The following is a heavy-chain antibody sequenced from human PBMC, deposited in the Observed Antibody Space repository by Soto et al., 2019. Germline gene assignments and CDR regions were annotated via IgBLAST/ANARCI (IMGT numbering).Heavy chain of an antibody. J-gene: IGHJ4*02. CDR3: ARHHLGYCSGGSCYPYYFEY. CDR2: IYYSGST. V-gene: IGHV4-39*01. CDR1: GGSISSSDYY. D-gene: IGHD2-15*01. Sequence: QLQLQESGPGLVKPSETLSLTCTVSGGSISSSDYYWGWIRQPPGQGLEWIGSIYYSGSTYYNPSLKSRVSISVDTSKHQFSLKLSSVTAADTAVYYCARHHLGYCSGGSCYPYYFEYWGKGTLVTVSS.